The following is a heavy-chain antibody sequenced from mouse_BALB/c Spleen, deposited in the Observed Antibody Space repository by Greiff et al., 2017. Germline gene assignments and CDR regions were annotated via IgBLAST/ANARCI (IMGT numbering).Heavy chain of an antibody. D-gene: IGHD1-1*01. CDR2: IYPGNVNT. CDR1: GYTFTSYY. J-gene: IGHJ2*01. Sequence: QVQLQQSGAELVKPGASVRISCKASGYTFTSYYIHWVKQRPGQGLEWIGWIYPGNVNTKYNEKFKGKATLTADKSSSTAYMQLSSLTSEDSAVYFCARGGYYYGSSYGFDYWGQGTTLTVSS. CDR3: ARGGYYYGSSYGFDY. V-gene: IGHV1S56*01.